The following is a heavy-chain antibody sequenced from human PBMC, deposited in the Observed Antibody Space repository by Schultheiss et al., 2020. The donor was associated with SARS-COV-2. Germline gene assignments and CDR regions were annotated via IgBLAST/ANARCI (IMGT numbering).Heavy chain of an antibody. J-gene: IGHJ3*02. CDR3: ARDLIIAAAGIGAFDI. CDR2: ISWNSGSI. V-gene: IGHV3-9*01. D-gene: IGHD6-13*01. CDR1: GFTFDDYA. Sequence: GGSLRLSCAASGFTFDDYAMHWVRQAPGKGLEWVSGISWNSGSIGYADSVKGRFTISRDNAKNSLYLQMNSLRAEDTAVYYCARDLIIAAAGIGAFDIWGQGTMVTV.